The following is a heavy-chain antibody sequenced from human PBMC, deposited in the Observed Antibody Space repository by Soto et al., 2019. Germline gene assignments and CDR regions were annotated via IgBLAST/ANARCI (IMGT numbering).Heavy chain of an antibody. Sequence: QVQLEQSGAEVKKPGSSVKVSCKASGGTFSSYAISWVRQAPGQGLEWMGGIIPIFGTANYAQKFQGRVTITADESTSTAYMELSSLRSEDTAVYYCARGTRHYYDSSGPLHYYYGMDVWGQGTTVTVSS. D-gene: IGHD3-22*01. CDR2: IIPIFGTA. CDR1: GGTFSSYA. J-gene: IGHJ6*02. CDR3: ARGTRHYYDSSGPLHYYYGMDV. V-gene: IGHV1-69*01.